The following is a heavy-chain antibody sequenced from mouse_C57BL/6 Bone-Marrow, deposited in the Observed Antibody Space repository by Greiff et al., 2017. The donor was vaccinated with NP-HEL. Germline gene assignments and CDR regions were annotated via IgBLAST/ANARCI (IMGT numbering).Heavy chain of an antibody. CDR2: ISDGGSYA. J-gene: IGHJ3*01. CDR3: ARSGY. D-gene: IGHD3-2*02. CDR1: GFTFSSDA. V-gene: IGHV5-4*03. Sequence: EVKLVESGGGLVKPGGSLKFSCAASGFTFSSDAMSWVRQTPEKRLEWVATISDGGSYAYYPDNVKGRFTISRDNSKNNLYLQMSHLKSEDTAMYYCARSGYWGQGTLVTVSA.